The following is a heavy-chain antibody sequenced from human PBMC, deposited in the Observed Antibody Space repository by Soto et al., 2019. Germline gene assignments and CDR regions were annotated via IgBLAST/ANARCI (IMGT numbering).Heavy chain of an antibody. CDR1: GFTFTRYS. CDR2: ISGTTHYI. CDR3: ARESEDLTSNFDY. J-gene: IGHJ4*02. V-gene: IGHV3-21*06. Sequence: GSLRLSCAASGFTFTRYSMNWVRQAPGKGLEWVSSISGTTHYIYYADSMRGRFTISRDNAKNAVYLEMNSLRAEDTAVYYCARESEDLTSNFDYWGQGTLVTVSS.